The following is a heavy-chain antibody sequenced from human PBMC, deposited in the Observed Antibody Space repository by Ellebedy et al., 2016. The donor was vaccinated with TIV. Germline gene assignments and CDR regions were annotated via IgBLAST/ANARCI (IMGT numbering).Heavy chain of an antibody. CDR1: GDSISSRNLY. V-gene: IGHV4-31*03. D-gene: IGHD3-10*01. J-gene: IGHJ4*02. CDR2: SDYSGST. Sequence: MPSETLSLTCTVSGDSISSRNLYWGWIRQYPGKGLEWIGFSDYSGSTNYNASLKGRVEISIDKSTNQFSLKLTSVTAADTAVYFCARGGSTVRGVIGYWGQGTLVTVSS. CDR3: ARGGSTVRGVIGY.